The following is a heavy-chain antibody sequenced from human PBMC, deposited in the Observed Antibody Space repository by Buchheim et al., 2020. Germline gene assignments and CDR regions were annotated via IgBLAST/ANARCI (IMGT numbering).Heavy chain of an antibody. CDR1: GGSFSGYY. Sequence: QVQLQQWGAGLLKPSETLSLTCAVYGGSFSGYYWSWIRQPPGKGLEWIGEINHSGSTNYNPSLKSRVTISVDTSKNQFSLQLSSVTAADTAVYYCANLRFLEWRDGFDYWGQGTL. V-gene: IGHV4-34*01. D-gene: IGHD3-3*01. CDR2: INHSGST. CDR3: ANLRFLEWRDGFDY. J-gene: IGHJ4*02.